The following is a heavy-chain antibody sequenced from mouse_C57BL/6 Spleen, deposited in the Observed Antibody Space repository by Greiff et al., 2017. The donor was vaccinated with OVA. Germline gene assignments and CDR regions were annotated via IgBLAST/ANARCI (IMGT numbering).Heavy chain of an antibody. D-gene: IGHD1-1*01. CDR3: ARGRVITTVVATNFDY. Sequence: QVQLKQSGAELVKPGASVKLSCKASGYTFTSYWMHWVKQRPGQGLEWIGMIHPNSGSTNYNEKFKSKATLTVDKSSSTAYMQLSSLTSEDSAVYYCARGRVITTVVATNFDYWGQGTTLTVSS. V-gene: IGHV1-64*01. CDR1: GYTFTSYW. J-gene: IGHJ2*01. CDR2: IHPNSGST.